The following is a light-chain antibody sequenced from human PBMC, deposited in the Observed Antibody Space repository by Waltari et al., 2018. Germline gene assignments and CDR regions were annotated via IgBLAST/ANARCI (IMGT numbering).Light chain of an antibody. CDR3: ISFTSSNTWV. CDR1: SRDIGAYNY. V-gene: IGLV2-14*01. Sequence: QSALTQPASVSGSPRQAITISCTGTSRDIGAYNYVSLYQQPSGKAPKLVIFGFSDRPTGVSNRFSGSKSGNTASLTISGLQAEDEADYYCISFTSSNTWVFGGGTRGTVL. CDR2: GFS. J-gene: IGLJ3*02.